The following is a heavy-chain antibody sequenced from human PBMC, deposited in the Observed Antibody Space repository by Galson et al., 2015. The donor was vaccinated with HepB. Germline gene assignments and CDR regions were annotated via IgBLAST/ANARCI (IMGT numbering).Heavy chain of an antibody. D-gene: IGHD3-22*01. CDR3: ARAPYDSSGYYYSPFDY. CDR1: GYTFTSYA. CDR2: INAGNGNT. J-gene: IGHJ4*02. Sequence: SCKASGYTFTSYAMHWVRQAPGQRLEWMGWINAGNGNTKYSQKFQGRVTITRDTSASTAYMELSSLRSEDTAVYYCARAPYDSSGYYYSPFDYWGQGTLVTVSS. V-gene: IGHV1-3*01.